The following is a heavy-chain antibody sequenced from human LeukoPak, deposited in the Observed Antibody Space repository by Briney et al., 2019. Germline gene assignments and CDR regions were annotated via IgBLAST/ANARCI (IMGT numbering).Heavy chain of an antibody. J-gene: IGHJ6*03. D-gene: IGHD2-2*01. V-gene: IGHV1-69*13. CDR1: GGTFSSYA. CDR3: ARGVLCSSTSCPDYYYMDV. CDR2: IIPIFGTA. Sequence: GASVKVSCKASGGTFSSYAISWVRQAPGQGLEWMGGIIPIFGTANYAQKLQGRVTITADESTSTAYMELSSLRSEDTAVYYCARGVLCSSTSCPDYYYMDVWGKGTTVTVSS.